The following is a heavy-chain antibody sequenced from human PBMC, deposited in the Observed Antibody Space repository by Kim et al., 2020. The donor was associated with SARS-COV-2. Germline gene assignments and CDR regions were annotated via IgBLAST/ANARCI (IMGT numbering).Heavy chain of an antibody. D-gene: IGHD1-26*01. Sequence: TYYNPSLQSRVTISVDTSKNQYSLRLKSVTAADTAVYYCVRLVGNNWFDPWGQGTQVTVSS. CDR3: VRLVGNNWFDP. J-gene: IGHJ5*02. CDR2: T. V-gene: IGHV4-31*02.